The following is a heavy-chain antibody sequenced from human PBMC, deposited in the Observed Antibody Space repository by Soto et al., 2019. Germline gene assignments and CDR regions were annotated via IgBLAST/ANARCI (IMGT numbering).Heavy chain of an antibody. CDR2: INAGNGNT. CDR1: GYTFTNYA. V-gene: IGHV1-3*01. CDR3: AMDVILRLGELSFSLDY. J-gene: IGHJ4*02. Sequence: ASVKVSCKASGYTFTNYAMHWVRQAPGQRLEWMGWINAGNGNTKYSQKFQGRVTITRDTSASTAYMELNSLRVEDTAVYYCAMDVILRLGELSFSLDYWGQGALVTVSS. D-gene: IGHD3-16*02.